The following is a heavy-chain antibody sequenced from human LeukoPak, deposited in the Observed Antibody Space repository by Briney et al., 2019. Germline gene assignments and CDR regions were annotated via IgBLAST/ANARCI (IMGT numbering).Heavy chain of an antibody. CDR2: ISYDGSNK. CDR1: GFTFSSYG. D-gene: IGHD3-3*01. CDR3: AKALGPLDFWSGYYDNWFDP. V-gene: IGHV3-30*18. J-gene: IGHJ5*02. Sequence: GGSLRLSCAASGFTFSSYGMHWVRQAPGKGLEWVAVISYDGSNKYYADSVKGRFTISRDNSKNTLYLQMNSLRAEDTAVYYCAKALGPLDFWSGYYDNWFDPWGQGTLVTVSS.